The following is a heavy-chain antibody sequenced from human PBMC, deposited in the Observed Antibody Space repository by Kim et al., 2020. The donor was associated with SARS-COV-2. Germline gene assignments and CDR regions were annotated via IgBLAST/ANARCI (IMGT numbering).Heavy chain of an antibody. V-gene: IGHV3-11*06. CDR3: ARDGDSGSYYTSYYFDY. J-gene: IGHJ4*02. Sequence: GRFTISRENAKNSLYLQMNSLRAEDTAVYYCARDGDSGSYYTSYYFDYWGQGTLVTVSS. D-gene: IGHD1-26*01.